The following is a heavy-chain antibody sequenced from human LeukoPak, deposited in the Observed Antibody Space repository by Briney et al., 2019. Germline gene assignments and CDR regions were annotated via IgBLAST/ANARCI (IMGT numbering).Heavy chain of an antibody. CDR1: GFTFSSYA. CDR3: GKDDQPGSGSYIFDY. D-gene: IGHD3-10*01. CDR2: ISGSGGST. Sequence: PGGSLRLSCAASGFTFSSYAMSWVRQAPGKGLEWVSAISGSGGSTYYADSVKGRFTISRDNSKNTLYLQMNSLRAEDTAVYYCGKDDQPGSGSYIFDYWGQGTLVTVSS. J-gene: IGHJ4*02. V-gene: IGHV3-23*01.